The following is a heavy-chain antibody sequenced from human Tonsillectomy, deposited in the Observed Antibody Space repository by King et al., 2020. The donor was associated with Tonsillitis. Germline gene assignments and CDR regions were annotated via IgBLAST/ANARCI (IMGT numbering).Heavy chain of an antibody. D-gene: IGHD3-22*01. CDR1: GYSFIGYY. CDR2: VNPNSGGT. V-gene: IGHV1-2*02. J-gene: IGHJ4*02. Sequence: VPLVESGAEVKKPGASVKVSCKASGYSFIGYYMHWVRPAPGQGLEWMGWVNPNSGGTKYAQKFQGRVTMTRDTSISTAYMELSRLRSDDTAVYYCARDLSYDSSGYYGYWGQGTLVTVSS. CDR3: ARDLSYDSSGYYGY.